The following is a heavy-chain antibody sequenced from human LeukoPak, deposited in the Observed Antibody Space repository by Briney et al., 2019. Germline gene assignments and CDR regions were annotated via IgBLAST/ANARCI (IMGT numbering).Heavy chain of an antibody. CDR3: ARGPGYYGSGSVDY. J-gene: IGHJ4*02. V-gene: IGHV1-18*04. CDR1: GYTFTSYG. D-gene: IGHD3-10*01. Sequence: ASVKLSCKASGYTFTSYGISWVRQPPGQMLEWIGWISAYNGNTNYAQKLQGRVTMTTDTSTSTAYMELRSLRSDDTAVYYCARGPGYYGSGSVDYWGQGTLVTVSS. CDR2: ISAYNGNT.